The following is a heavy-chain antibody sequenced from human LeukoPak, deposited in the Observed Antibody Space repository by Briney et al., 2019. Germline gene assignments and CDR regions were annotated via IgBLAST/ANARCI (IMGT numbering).Heavy chain of an antibody. J-gene: IGHJ4*02. Sequence: SETLSLTCTVSPDSTTSNFWSWVRQPPGKGLEWIGEIHRSGSTNYNPSLQSRVTISIDRSKNQIALELSSVTAADTAVYYCAREIVGGFNPGAFWGQGTLVTVSS. CDR2: IHRSGST. CDR3: AREIVGGFNPGAF. D-gene: IGHD1-14*01. V-gene: IGHV4-4*02. CDR1: PDSTTSNF.